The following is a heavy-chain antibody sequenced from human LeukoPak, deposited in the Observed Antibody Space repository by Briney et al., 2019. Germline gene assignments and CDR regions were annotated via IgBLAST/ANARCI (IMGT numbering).Heavy chain of an antibody. V-gene: IGHV4-39*01. J-gene: IGHJ4*02. Sequence: SETLSLICTVSGGSISSSSYYWGWIRQPPGKGLEWIGSIYYSGSTYYNPSLKSRVTISVDTSKNQFSLKLSSVTAADTAVYYCARHQVSGSTYYYGSGSYYTPFDYWGQGTLVTVSS. CDR3: ARHQVSGSTYYYGSGSYYTPFDY. CDR1: GGSISSSSYY. CDR2: IYYSGST. D-gene: IGHD3-10*01.